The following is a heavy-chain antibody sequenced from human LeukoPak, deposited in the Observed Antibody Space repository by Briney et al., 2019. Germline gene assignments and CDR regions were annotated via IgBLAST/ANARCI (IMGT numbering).Heavy chain of an antibody. J-gene: IGHJ5*02. CDR2: IYPGDSDT. Sequence: GESLKISCKGSGYSFTSYWIGWVRQMPGKGLEWMGIIYPGDSDTRYSPSFQGQVTISADKSISTAYLQWSSLKASDTAMYYCARRDGYCSGGSCYFNWLDPWGQGTLVTVSS. CDR3: ARRDGYCSGGSCYFNWLDP. D-gene: IGHD2-15*01. CDR1: GYSFTSYW. V-gene: IGHV5-51*01.